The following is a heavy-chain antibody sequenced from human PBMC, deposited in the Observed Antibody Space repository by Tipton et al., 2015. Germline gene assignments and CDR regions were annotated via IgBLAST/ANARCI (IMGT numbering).Heavy chain of an antibody. D-gene: IGHD3-16*01. V-gene: IGHV4-59*12. Sequence: TLSLTCSVSSDSISKYYWSWIRQPPGKELEWIGYIQYSGSTNYNPSLKSRVTISRDTSKNQFSLKLTSVTAADTAVYYCARIRGRYVMDYWGQGTLVTVSS. CDR1: SDSISKYY. CDR3: ARIRGRYVMDY. CDR2: IQYSGST. J-gene: IGHJ4*02.